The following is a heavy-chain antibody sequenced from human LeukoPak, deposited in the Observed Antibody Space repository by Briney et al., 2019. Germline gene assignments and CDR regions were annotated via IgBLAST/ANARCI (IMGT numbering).Heavy chain of an antibody. J-gene: IGHJ4*02. D-gene: IGHD4-17*01. CDR1: GFTFSTYS. Sequence: PGGSLRLSCAASGFTFSTYSMHWVRQAPGKGLEWVAVIWYDGSNKYYADSVKGRFTISRDNSKNTLYLQMNSLRAEDTAVYYCAKDVARGAVTNLLFDYWGQGTLVTVSS. CDR3: AKDVARGAVTNLLFDY. CDR2: IWYDGSNK. V-gene: IGHV3-33*06.